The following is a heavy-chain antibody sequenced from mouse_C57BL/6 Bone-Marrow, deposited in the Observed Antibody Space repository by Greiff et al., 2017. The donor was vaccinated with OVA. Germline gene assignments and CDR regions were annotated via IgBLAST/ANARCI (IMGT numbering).Heavy chain of an antibody. J-gene: IGHJ4*01. CDR2: IDPENGDT. CDR1: GFNIKDDY. CDR3: TTTVVATGYYAMDY. V-gene: IGHV14-4*01. D-gene: IGHD1-1*01. Sequence: VQLQQSGAELVRPGASVKLSCTASGFNIKDDYMHWVKQRPEQGLEWIGWIDPENGDTEYASKFQGKATITADTSSNTAYLQLSSLTSEDTAVYYCTTTVVATGYYAMDYWGQGTSVTVSS.